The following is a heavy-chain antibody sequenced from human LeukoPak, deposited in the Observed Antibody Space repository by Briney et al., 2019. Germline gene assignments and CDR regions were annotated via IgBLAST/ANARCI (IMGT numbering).Heavy chain of an antibody. J-gene: IGHJ5*02. CDR2: FDPEDGET. CDR3: ATVLLWFGEPLMFDP. CDR1: GYTLTELS. V-gene: IGHV1-24*01. Sequence: ASVKVSCKVSGYTLTELSMHWVRQAPGKGLEWMGGFDPEDGETIYAQKFQGRVTMTEDTSTDTAYVELSSLRSEDTAVYYCATVLLWFGEPLMFDPWGQGTLVTVSS. D-gene: IGHD3-10*01.